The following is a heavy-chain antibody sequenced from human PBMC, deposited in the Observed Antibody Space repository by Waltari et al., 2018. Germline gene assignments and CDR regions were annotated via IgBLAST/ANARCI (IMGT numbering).Heavy chain of an antibody. CDR2: IYSSVST. V-gene: IGHV4-39*01. J-gene: IGHJ4*02. Sequence: QLQLQESGPGLVKPSETLSLTCTVSGGSISSSSYYWGWIRQPPGKGLEWIGSIYSSVSTYYNPSLKSRVTISVDTSKNQFSLKLSSVTAADTAVYYCAAFSGYDLRVFDYWGQGTLVIVSS. CDR1: GGSISSSSYY. D-gene: IGHD5-12*01. CDR3: AAFSGYDLRVFDY.